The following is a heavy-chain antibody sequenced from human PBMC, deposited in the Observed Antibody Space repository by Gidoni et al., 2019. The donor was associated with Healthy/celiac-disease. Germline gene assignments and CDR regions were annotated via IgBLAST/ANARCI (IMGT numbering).Heavy chain of an antibody. J-gene: IGHJ4*02. V-gene: IGHV3-30-3*01. CDR2: ISYDGSNK. CDR3: ARARMIVDPFDY. Sequence: QVQLVESGGGVVQPGRFLRLPCAASGFTFSSYAMHWVRQAPGKGLEWVAVISYDGSNKYYADSVKGRFTISRDNSKNTLYLQMNSLSAEDTAVYYCARARMIVDPFDYWGQGTLVTVSS. CDR1: GFTFSSYA. D-gene: IGHD3-22*01.